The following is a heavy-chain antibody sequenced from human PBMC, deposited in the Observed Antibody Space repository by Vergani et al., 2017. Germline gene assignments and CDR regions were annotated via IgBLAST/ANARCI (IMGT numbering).Heavy chain of an antibody. CDR3: ARGTRIAARPGYYYYYMDV. V-gene: IGHV4-30-2*01. CDR1: GGSISSGGYS. CDR2: TYHSGST. J-gene: IGHJ6*03. D-gene: IGHD6-6*01. Sequence: QLQLQESGSGLVKPSQTLSLTCAVSGGSISSGGYSWSWIRQPPGKGLEWIGYTYHSGSTYYNPSLKSRVTISVDRSKNQFSLKLSSVTAADTAVYYCARGTRIAARPGYYYYYMDVWGKGTTVTVSS.